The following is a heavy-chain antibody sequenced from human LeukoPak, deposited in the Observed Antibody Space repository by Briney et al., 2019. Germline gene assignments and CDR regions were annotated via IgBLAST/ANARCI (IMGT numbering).Heavy chain of an antibody. CDR1: GFTFSSYS. Sequence: PGRCLRLSCAASGFTFSSYSMNWVREAPGKGLEWVSSITSSSSYIYYADSVKGRFTFSRDNAKNSLYLRMNSLRAEDAAVYYCARMGDILTGYPVDYWGQGTLVTVSS. D-gene: IGHD3-9*01. V-gene: IGHV3-21*01. CDR2: ITSSSSYI. J-gene: IGHJ4*02. CDR3: ARMGDILTGYPVDY.